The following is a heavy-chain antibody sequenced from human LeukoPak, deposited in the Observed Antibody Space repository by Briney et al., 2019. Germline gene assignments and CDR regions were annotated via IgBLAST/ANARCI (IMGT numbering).Heavy chain of an antibody. CDR3: ARGSGYSIKGYYYYYGMDV. CDR1: GYTFTSYG. J-gene: IGHJ6*02. CDR2: ISAYSGNT. Sequence: ASVKVSCKAFGYTFTSYGISWVRQAPGQGLEWMGWISAYSGNTNYAQKLQGRVTMTTDTSTSTAYMELRSLRSDDTAVYYCARGSGYSIKGYYYYYGMDVWGQGTTVTVSS. D-gene: IGHD6-13*01. V-gene: IGHV1-18*01.